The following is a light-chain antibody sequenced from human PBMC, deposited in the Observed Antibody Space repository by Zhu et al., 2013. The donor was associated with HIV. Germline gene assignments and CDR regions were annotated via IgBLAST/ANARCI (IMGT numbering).Light chain of an antibody. CDR3: QHRGQWPPYT. J-gene: IGKJ2*01. Sequence: EIVLTQSPDTLSLSPGERATLSCRASQSVSSSYLAWYQQKPGQPPMLLIFGASTRATGIPDRFSGSGARTDFTLTISSLEPEDFTIYYCQHRGQWPPYTFGQGTKLEIK. CDR2: GAS. V-gene: IGKV3D-20*02. CDR1: QSVSSSY.